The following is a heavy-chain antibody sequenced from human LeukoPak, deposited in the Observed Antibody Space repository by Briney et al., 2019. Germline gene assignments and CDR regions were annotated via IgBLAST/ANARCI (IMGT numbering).Heavy chain of an antibody. D-gene: IGHD3-9*01. CDR3: ARDILTGYWYFDY. CDR2: IYYSGST. J-gene: IGHJ4*02. V-gene: IGHV4-39*02. Sequence: SETLSLTCTVSGGSISSSSYYWGWIRQSPGKGLEWIGSIYYSGSTYYNPSLKSRVTISVDTSKNQFSLKLSSVTAADTAVYYCARDILTGYWYFDYWGQGTLVTVSS. CDR1: GGSISSSSYY.